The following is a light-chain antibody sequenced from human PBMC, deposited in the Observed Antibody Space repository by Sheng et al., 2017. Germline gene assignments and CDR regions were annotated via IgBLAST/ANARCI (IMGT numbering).Light chain of an antibody. CDR3: QQYYSTRYS. V-gene: IGKV1-NL1*01. CDR1: QGISNS. Sequence: DVQMTQSPSSLSASVGDGVTFTCRASQGISNSLAWYQQKPGKAPKLLLYAASRLESGVPSRFSGSGSGTDYSLTTSSLQPEDFATYYCQQYYSTRYSFGQGTKLEIK. J-gene: IGKJ2*03. CDR2: AAS.